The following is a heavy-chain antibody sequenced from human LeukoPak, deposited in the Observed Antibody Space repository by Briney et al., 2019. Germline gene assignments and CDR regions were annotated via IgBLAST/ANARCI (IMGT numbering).Heavy chain of an antibody. D-gene: IGHD1-26*01. CDR2: IYSGGST. Sequence: GGSLRLSCAASGFTVSSNYMSWVRQAPGKGLEWVSVIYSGGSTYYADSVKGRFTISRDNSKNTLYLQMNSLRAEDTAVYYCASSGSYGANYFDYWGQGTLVTVSS. CDR1: GFTVSSNY. CDR3: ASSGSYGANYFDY. J-gene: IGHJ4*02. V-gene: IGHV3-53*01.